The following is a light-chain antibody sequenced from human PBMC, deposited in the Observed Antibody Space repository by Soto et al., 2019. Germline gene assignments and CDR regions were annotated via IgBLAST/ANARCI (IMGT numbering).Light chain of an antibody. J-gene: IGKJ5*01. Sequence: EIVMKQSPATLSVYPGERVALSCRASQSVSSNLAWYQQKPGQAPRLLIFGASTRATGIPARFSGSGSGTEFTLTISSLQPEDFATYYCQQSYSTPPITFGQGTRLEIK. CDR2: GAS. CDR1: QSVSSN. V-gene: IGKV3-15*01. CDR3: QQSYSTPPIT.